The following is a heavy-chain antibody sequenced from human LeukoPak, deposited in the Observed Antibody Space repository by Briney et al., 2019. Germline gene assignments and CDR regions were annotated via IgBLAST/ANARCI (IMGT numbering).Heavy chain of an antibody. J-gene: IGHJ4*02. CDR2: MGSNGIT. D-gene: IGHD6-19*01. CDR3: ARGRFSSGWFIDY. CDR1: GASISNHY. Sequence: PSETLSLTCTVSGASISNHYWTWIRQPPGKGLEWIGYMGSNGITNDNPSLKSRVTISVDTSKNQLSLRLTSVTAADTAVYYCARGRFSSGWFIDYWGQGTLVTVSS. V-gene: IGHV4-59*11.